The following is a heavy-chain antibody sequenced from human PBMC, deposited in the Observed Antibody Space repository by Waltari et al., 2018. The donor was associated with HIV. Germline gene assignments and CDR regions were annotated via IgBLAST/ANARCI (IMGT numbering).Heavy chain of an antibody. CDR3: ATGQQVWETWSQLDY. D-gene: IGHD1-1*01. Sequence: QVQLVESGGGVVQPGRSLRPSCAASGFPLRNYGMHWVRQAPGKGLEWVAVISFDGSNQYYADSVRGRFTISRDNSKKKVFLQMNSLRLDDSALYYCATGQQVWETWSQLDYWGQGTLVIVSS. J-gene: IGHJ4*02. V-gene: IGHV3-30*03. CDR2: ISFDGSNQ. CDR1: GFPLRNYG.